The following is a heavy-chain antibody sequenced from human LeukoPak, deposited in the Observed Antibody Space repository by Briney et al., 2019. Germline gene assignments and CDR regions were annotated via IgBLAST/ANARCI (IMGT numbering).Heavy chain of an antibody. CDR1: GFTFSNYG. CDR2: ISYDGSNK. Sequence: PGGSLRLSCAASGFTFSNYGMHWVRQAPGKGLEWVAVISYDGSNKYYADSVKGRFTISRDNSKNTLYLQMNSQRVEDTAVYYCAKGSMGRCSGNSCYSVYWGQGTLVTVSS. J-gene: IGHJ4*02. V-gene: IGHV3-30*18. D-gene: IGHD5-12*01. CDR3: AKGSMGRCSGNSCYSVY.